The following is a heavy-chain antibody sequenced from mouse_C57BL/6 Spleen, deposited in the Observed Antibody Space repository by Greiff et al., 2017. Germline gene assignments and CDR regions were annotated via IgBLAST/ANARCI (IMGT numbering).Heavy chain of an antibody. V-gene: IGHV7-3*01. CDR2: IRNKANGYTT. Sequence: EVMLVESGGGLVQPGGSLSLSCAASGFTFTDYYMSWVRQPPGKALEWLGFIRNKANGYTTEYSASVKGRFTISRDNSQSILYLQMNALRAEDSATYYCARYYDGSSSWYFDVWGTGTTVTVSS. J-gene: IGHJ1*03. CDR1: GFTFTDYY. D-gene: IGHD1-1*01. CDR3: ARYYDGSSSWYFDV.